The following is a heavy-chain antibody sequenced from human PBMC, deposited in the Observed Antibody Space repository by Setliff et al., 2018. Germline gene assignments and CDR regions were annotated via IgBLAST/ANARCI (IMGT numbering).Heavy chain of an antibody. CDR2: MYYSGDT. CDR3: ARLPPPHTPMALSFDY. J-gene: IGHJ4*02. V-gene: IGHV4-59*08. CDR1: GGSVRGYY. D-gene: IGHD5-18*01. Sequence: PSETLSLTCTVSGGSVRGYYWSWIRQPPGKGLEWIGYMYYSGDTNYNPSLKGRDTISVNTSKNQFSLELMSVTAADTAVYYCARLPPPHTPMALSFDYWGQGILVTVSS.